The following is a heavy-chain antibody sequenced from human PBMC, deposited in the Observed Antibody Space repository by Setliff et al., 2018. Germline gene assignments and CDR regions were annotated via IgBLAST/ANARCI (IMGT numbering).Heavy chain of an antibody. D-gene: IGHD3-22*01. CDR2: ISSYNGNT. V-gene: IGHV1-18*04. CDR1: GYSFQRYG. CDR3: ARSSDSGYYHQRDAFDI. J-gene: IGHJ3*02. Sequence: AASVKVSCKASGYSFQRYGINWLRQAPGQGLEWLGWISSYNGNTKYAQTVQDRIRVTTDTSTSTSYMELRSLRSDDTAVYFCARSSDSGYYHQRDAFDIWGQGTRVTVSS.